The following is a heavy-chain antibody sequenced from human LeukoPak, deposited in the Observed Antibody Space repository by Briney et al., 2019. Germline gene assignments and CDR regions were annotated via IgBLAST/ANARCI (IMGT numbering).Heavy chain of an antibody. CDR1: GFTFSSYA. Sequence: PGGSLRLSCSASGFTFSSYAMHWVRQAPGKGLEWVSYISSSGSTIYYADSVKGRFTISRDNAKNSLYLQMNSLRAEDTAVYYCAGLPAYYYDTSGFYFDYWGQGTLVTVSS. J-gene: IGHJ4*02. CDR2: ISSSGSTI. D-gene: IGHD3-22*01. CDR3: AGLPAYYYDTSGFYFDY. V-gene: IGHV3-48*04.